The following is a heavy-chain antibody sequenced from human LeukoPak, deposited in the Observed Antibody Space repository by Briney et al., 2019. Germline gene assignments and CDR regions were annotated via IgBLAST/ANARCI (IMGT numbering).Heavy chain of an antibody. CDR1: GGSISNYY. CDR2: IYYSGST. D-gene: IGHD6-19*01. J-gene: IGHJ1*01. Sequence: PSETLSLTCTVSGGSISNYYWSWIRQPPGKGLEYIGYIYYSGSTNFNPSLKSRVTMSVDTSKNQFSLNLSSVTAADTAVYYCARREVVAGAEYLQHWGQGTLVTVSS. V-gene: IGHV4-59*01. CDR3: ARREVVAGAEYLQH.